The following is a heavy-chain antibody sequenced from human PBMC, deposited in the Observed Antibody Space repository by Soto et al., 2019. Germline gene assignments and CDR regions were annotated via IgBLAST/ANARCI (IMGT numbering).Heavy chain of an antibody. D-gene: IGHD3-10*01. V-gene: IGHV3-30*18. Sequence: GGSLRLSCAVSGFTFRWFGMNWVRQAPGKGLEWVARISNDGSNEYYVDSVKGRFTISRDNSKNTLYLQMDSLRAEDTAVYYCAKGEVRGIIPSYFDYWGMGTLLTVSS. CDR1: GFTFRWFG. J-gene: IGHJ4*02. CDR3: AKGEVRGIIPSYFDY. CDR2: ISNDGSNE.